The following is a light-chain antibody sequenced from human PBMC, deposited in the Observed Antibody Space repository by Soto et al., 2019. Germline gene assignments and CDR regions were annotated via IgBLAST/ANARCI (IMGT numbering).Light chain of an antibody. CDR1: SSDVGAYIF. J-gene: IGLJ1*01. V-gene: IGLV2-8*01. CDR2: DVN. Sequence: QSVLTQPPSASGSPGQSVTISCTGTSSDVGAYIFVSWYQQHPGKAPKLMVYDVNRRPPGVPDRFFGSKSGNTASLTVSGLQAEDEADYYCAYAATYTYVFGTGTKLTVL. CDR3: CAYAATYTYV.